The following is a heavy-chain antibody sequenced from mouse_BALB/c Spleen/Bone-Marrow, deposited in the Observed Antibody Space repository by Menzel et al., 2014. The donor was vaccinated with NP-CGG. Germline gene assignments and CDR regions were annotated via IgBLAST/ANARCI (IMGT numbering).Heavy chain of an antibody. CDR2: IWAGGST. D-gene: IGHD6-1*01. Sequence: VMLVESGPGLAAPSQSLSITCIVSGFSLPSYAAHWVRQRPGKGLEWLGVIWAGGSTNYNSALMSRLSISKDNSKSXVFLKMNCLQTDVTAMYYCARPTPRYFALDYCFQGPPATAS. CDR1: GFSLPSYA. J-gene: IGHJ4*01. CDR3: ARPTPRYFALDY. V-gene: IGHV2-9*02.